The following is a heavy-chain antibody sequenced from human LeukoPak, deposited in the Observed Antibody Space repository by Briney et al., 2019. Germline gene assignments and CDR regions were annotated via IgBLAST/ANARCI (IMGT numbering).Heavy chain of an antibody. CDR1: GFTFDDYA. Sequence: GRSLRLSCAASGFTFDDYAMHWVRQAPGKGLEWVSGISWNSGSIGYADSVKGRFTISRDNAKNSLYLQMNSLRAEDTALYYCALLVGATEGYYYYGMDVWGQGTTVTVSS. J-gene: IGHJ6*02. CDR2: ISWNSGSI. CDR3: ALLVGATEGYYYYGMDV. V-gene: IGHV3-9*01. D-gene: IGHD1-26*01.